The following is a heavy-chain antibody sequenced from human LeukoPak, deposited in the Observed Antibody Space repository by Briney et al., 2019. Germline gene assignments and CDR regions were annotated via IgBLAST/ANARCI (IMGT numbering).Heavy chain of an antibody. CDR3: ARHAAPTAYDFWTGYWRWGGGSFDY. Sequence: SETLSLTCTVSGGSISSGGYYWSWIRQHPGKGLEWIGYIYYSGSTYYNPSLKSRVTISVDTSKNQFSLKLSSVTAADTAVYYCARHAAPTAYDFWTGYWRWGGGSFDYWGQGTLVTVSS. CDR1: GGSISSGGYY. V-gene: IGHV4-31*03. J-gene: IGHJ4*02. D-gene: IGHD3/OR15-3a*01. CDR2: IYYSGST.